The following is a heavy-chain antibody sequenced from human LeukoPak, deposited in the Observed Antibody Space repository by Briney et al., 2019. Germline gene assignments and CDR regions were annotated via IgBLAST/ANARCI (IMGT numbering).Heavy chain of an antibody. Sequence: SETLSLTCTVSSGSISTYYWSWIRQPAGKGLEWIGRIYTSGSTNYNPSLKSRVAISIDTSKNQFSLNLSSVTAADTAVYYCARLSLHCSGGSCYRGAFDSWGQGTLVTVSS. V-gene: IGHV4-4*07. CDR2: IYTSGST. J-gene: IGHJ4*02. D-gene: IGHD2-15*01. CDR3: ARLSLHCSGGSCYRGAFDS. CDR1: SGSISTYY.